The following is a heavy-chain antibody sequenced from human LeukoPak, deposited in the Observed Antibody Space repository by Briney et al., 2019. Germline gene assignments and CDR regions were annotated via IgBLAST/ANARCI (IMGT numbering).Heavy chain of an antibody. CDR2: ISYDGSNK. J-gene: IGHJ4*02. D-gene: IGHD2-2*01. CDR3: ARDREVPAAKTSYFDY. CDR1: GFTFSSYA. Sequence: GGSLRLSCAASGFTFSSYAMHWVRQAPGKGLEWVAVISYDGSNKYYADSVKGRFTISRDNSKNTLYLQMNSLRAEDTAVYYCARDREVPAAKTSYFDYGGQGPLVTVSS. V-gene: IGHV3-30-3*01.